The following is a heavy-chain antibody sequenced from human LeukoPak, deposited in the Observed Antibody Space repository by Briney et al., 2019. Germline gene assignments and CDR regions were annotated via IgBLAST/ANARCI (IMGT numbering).Heavy chain of an antibody. CDR1: GFTVRSNY. J-gene: IGHJ6*02. V-gene: IGHV4-34*01. CDR2: IDQSGTT. Sequence: LRLSCAASGFTVRSNYMSWVRQAPGMGLEWVAEIDQSGTTNYNPSLERRVTMSRDTSKKQLSLKVSLVTAADTAVYYCARATFRGATGHFHYGMDVWGQGTTVTVSS. CDR3: ARATFRGATGHFHYGMDV. D-gene: IGHD3-16*01.